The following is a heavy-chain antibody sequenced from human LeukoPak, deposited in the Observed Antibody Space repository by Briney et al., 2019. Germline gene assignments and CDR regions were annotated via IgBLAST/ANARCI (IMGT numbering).Heavy chain of an antibody. Sequence: SETLSLTCAVYGGSFSGYYWSWIRQPPGKGLEWIGEINHSGSTNYNPSLKSRVTISVDTSKNQFSLKLSSVTAADTAVYYCARVVSIAAAWFDPWGQGTLVTVSS. CDR3: ARVVSIAAAWFDP. CDR1: GGSFSGYY. CDR2: INHSGST. D-gene: IGHD6-13*01. V-gene: IGHV4-34*01. J-gene: IGHJ5*02.